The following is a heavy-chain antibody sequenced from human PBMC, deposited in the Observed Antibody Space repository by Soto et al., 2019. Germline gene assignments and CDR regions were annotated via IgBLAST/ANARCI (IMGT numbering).Heavy chain of an antibody. D-gene: IGHD6-13*01. V-gene: IGHV3-30-3*01. CDR3: ARDLVGKGSSSWYCGMDV. J-gene: IGHJ6*02. CDR1: GFTFSSYA. CDR2: ISYDGSNK. Sequence: QVQLVESGGGVVQPGRSLRLSCAASGFTFSSYAMHWVRQAPGKGLEWVAVISYDGSNKYYADSVKGRITISRDNSKNTLYLQMNRLRAEDTAVYYCARDLVGKGSSSWYCGMDVWGQGTTVTVSS.